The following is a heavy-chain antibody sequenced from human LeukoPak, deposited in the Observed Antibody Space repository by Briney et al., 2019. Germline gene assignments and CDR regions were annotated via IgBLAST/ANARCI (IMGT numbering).Heavy chain of an antibody. Sequence: ASVKVSCKASGGTFSSYAISWVRQAPGQGLEWMGRIIPILGIANYAQKFQGRVTITADKSTSTAYMELSSLRSEDTAVYYCARDEADYKTFGVAPSYFDYWGQGTLVTVSS. CDR1: GGTFSSYA. D-gene: IGHD3-3*01. V-gene: IGHV1-69*04. CDR2: IIPILGIA. J-gene: IGHJ4*02. CDR3: ARDEADYKTFGVAPSYFDY.